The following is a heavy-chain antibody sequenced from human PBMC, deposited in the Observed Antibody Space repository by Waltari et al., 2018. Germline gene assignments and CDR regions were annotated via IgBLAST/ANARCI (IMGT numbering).Heavy chain of an antibody. CDR2: SNHSGST. CDR3: ARHGAECGGDCYLDY. D-gene: IGHD2-21*02. Sequence: QVQLQQWGAGLLKPSETLSLTCAVYGGSFSGYYWSWIRQPPGKGLEWVGESNHSGSTNYNPSLKRRVTISVDTSKNQCSLKLSSVTAADTAVYYCARHGAECGGDCYLDYWGQGTLVTVSS. J-gene: IGHJ4*02. V-gene: IGHV4-34*01. CDR1: GGSFSGYY.